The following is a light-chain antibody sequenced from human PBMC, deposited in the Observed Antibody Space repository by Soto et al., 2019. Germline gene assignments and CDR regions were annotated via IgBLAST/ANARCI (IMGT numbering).Light chain of an antibody. J-gene: IGKJ4*01. CDR3: LQASRFPLT. CDR1: QNINSW. CDR2: TSS. V-gene: IGKV1D-12*01. Sequence: DVQMTQSPSSVSASVGDRVTITCRASQNINSWLAWYQQKPGKAPKLLIYTSSRLQSGVSSRFSSSGSGTDFTLTISSLQPEDFATYYCLQASRFPLTFGGGTKVEIK.